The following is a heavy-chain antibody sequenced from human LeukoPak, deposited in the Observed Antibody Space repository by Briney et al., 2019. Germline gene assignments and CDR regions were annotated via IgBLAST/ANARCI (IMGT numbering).Heavy chain of an antibody. J-gene: IGHJ6*03. Sequence: PSETLSLTCNVSGDSISRDYWGWMRQPPEESLEWIGFIFYSGTTNSNPSLHSRVPISVATSKNQFSLKLSSVTAADTAVYYCARTRPQDHSTSYMDVWGKGITVTVSS. D-gene: IGHD1-14*01. CDR1: GDSISRDY. CDR3: ARTRPQDHSTSYMDV. V-gene: IGHV4-59*08. CDR2: IFYSGTT.